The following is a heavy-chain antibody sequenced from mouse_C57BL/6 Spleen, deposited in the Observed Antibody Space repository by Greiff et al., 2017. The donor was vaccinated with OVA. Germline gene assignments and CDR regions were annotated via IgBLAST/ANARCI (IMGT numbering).Heavy chain of an antibody. CDR3: ARTPETAFDY. J-gene: IGHJ2*01. D-gene: IGHD3-2*01. V-gene: IGHV1-80*01. CDR1: GYAFSSYW. CDR2: IYPGDGDT. Sequence: VKLVESGAELVKPGASVKISCKASGYAFSSYWMNWVKQRPGKGLEWIGQIYPGDGDTNYNGKFKGKATLTADKSSSTAYMQLSSLTSEDSAVYFCARTPETAFDYGGQGTTLTVSS.